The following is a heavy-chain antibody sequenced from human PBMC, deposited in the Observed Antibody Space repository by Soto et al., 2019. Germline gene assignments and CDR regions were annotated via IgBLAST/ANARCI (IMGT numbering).Heavy chain of an antibody. CDR1: GYSFTSYW. CDR2: IYPGDSDT. D-gene: IGHD2-2*01. V-gene: IGHV5-51*01. J-gene: IGHJ6*03. CDR3: ARELVVPAATGYYYYYMDV. Sequence: PGESLKISCKGSGYSFTSYWIGWVRQMPGKGLEWVGIIYPGDSDTRYSPSFQGQVTISADKSISTAYLQWSSLKASDTAMYYCARELVVPAATGYYYYYMDVWGKGTTVTVSS.